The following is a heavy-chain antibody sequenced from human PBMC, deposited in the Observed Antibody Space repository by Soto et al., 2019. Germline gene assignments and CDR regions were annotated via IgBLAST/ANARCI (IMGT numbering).Heavy chain of an antibody. Sequence: GASVKVSCKASGYTFTGYYMHWVRQAPGQGLEWMGWINPNSGGTNYAQKFQGWVTMTRDTSISTAYMELSRLRSDDTAVYYCARVGSGYSYGYIGYWGQGTLVTVSS. CDR2: INPNSGGT. D-gene: IGHD5-18*01. J-gene: IGHJ4*02. CDR1: GYTFTGYY. CDR3: ARVGSGYSYGYIGY. V-gene: IGHV1-2*04.